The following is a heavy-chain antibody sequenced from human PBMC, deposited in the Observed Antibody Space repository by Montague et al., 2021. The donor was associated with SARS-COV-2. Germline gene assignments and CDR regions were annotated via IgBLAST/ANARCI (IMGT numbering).Heavy chain of an antibody. V-gene: IGHV4-34*01. Sequence: SETLSLTCAVSRGSFSNYYWTWVRQAPGKGLIWIGEINQDGTSNYNPSLKSRVTLSIDTSKNQISLKVTSVTAGDTAVYYCARGRPVRMTMRHFARTSSGALDMWGQGTPVIVSS. D-gene: IGHD3-9*01. CDR1: RGSFSNYY. CDR3: ARGRPVRMTMRHFARTSSGALDM. CDR2: INQDGTS. J-gene: IGHJ3*02.